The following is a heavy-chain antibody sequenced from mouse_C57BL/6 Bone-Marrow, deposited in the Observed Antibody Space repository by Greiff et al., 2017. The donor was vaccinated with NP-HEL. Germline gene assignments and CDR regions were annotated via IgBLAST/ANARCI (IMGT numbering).Heavy chain of an antibody. Sequence: VKLQESGAELVRPGTSVKMSCKASGYTFTNYWIGWAKQRPGHGLEWIGDIYPGGGYTNYNEKFKGKATLTADKPSSTAYMQFSSLTSEDSAIYYCARGPNYYGSSYAMDYWGQGTSVTVSS. D-gene: IGHD1-1*01. V-gene: IGHV1-63*01. J-gene: IGHJ4*01. CDR2: IYPGGGYT. CDR3: ARGPNYYGSSYAMDY. CDR1: GYTFTNYW.